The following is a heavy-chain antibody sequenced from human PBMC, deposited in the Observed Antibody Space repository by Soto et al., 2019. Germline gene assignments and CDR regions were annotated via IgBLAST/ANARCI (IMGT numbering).Heavy chain of an antibody. J-gene: IGHJ4*02. CDR3: AGGTGWLIDY. Sequence: GGSLRLSCTASGFTFRNYWMNWVRQAPGKGLEWVANIKQDESETYYVDPVKGRFTISRDNAKNSLFLQMKSLTAEDTGVYYCAGGTGWLIDYWGQGTLVTVSS. V-gene: IGHV3-7*01. D-gene: IGHD2-15*01. CDR2: IKQDESET. CDR1: GFTFRNYW.